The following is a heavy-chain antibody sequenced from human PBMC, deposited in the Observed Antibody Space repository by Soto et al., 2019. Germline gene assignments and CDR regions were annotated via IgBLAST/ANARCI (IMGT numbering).Heavy chain of an antibody. J-gene: IGHJ5*02. CDR3: ARDRGPGYDFWSGYPTRGGFDP. V-gene: IGHV4-59*01. Sequence: SGTRFPTRTFSGGSISSFYLRWDPEPPRKGLGGVGYIYYSGSTNYNPSLKSRVTISVDTSKNQFSLKLSSVTAADTAVYYCARDRGPGYDFWSGYPTRGGFDPWGQGTLVTVSS. CDR2: IYYSGST. CDR1: GGSISSFY. D-gene: IGHD3-3*01.